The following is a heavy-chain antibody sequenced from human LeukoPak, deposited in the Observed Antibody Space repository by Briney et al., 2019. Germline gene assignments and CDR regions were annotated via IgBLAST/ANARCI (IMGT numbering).Heavy chain of an antibody. CDR1: GYTFSDYW. J-gene: IGHJ5*02. D-gene: IGHD3-16*01. CDR2: LDPSDSYA. Sequence: GESLKISSKGSGYTFSDYWISWMRQLPWKVQEWMGRLDPSDSYASYNPSFQGHVTMSADKSINTAYLKWSSLTASDSGMYYCAGLPPKRGDWFDPWGQGTLVTVSS. V-gene: IGHV5-10-1*01. CDR3: AGLPPKRGDWFDP.